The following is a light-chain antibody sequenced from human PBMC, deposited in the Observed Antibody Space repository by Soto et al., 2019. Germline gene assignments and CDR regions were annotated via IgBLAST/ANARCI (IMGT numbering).Light chain of an antibody. CDR1: QSVSSSY. CDR2: GAS. CDR3: QQYGSSPPWT. J-gene: IGKJ1*01. Sequence: EIVLTQSPGTLSLSPGERVTLSCRASQSVSSSYLAWYQQKPGQAXXLLLYGASSRATGIPDRFSGSGSGTDFTLAISRLEPEDFVVYYCQQYGSSPPWTFGQGTKVDI. V-gene: IGKV3-20*01.